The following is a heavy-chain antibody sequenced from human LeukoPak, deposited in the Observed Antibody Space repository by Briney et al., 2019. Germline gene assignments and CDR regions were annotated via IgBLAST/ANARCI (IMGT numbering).Heavy chain of an antibody. V-gene: IGHV5-51*01. J-gene: IGHJ4*02. CDR1: GYSFTIYC. D-gene: IGHD3-22*01. CDR2: IYPGDSDT. CDR3: ARRNYYDSEGFDY. Sequence: GESLKISCKGSGYSFTIYCTSCVRQMPGKCLEWMGIIYPGDSDTRYSPSFQGQVTISADKSISTAYLQWSSLKASDTAMYYCARRNYYDSEGFDYWGQGTLVTVSS.